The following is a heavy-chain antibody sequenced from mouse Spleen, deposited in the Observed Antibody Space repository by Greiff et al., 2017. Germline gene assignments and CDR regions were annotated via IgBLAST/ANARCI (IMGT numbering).Heavy chain of an antibody. Sequence: EVLLVESGGGLVKPGGSLKLSCAASGFTFSSYAMSWVRQTPEKRLEWVAAINSNGGSTYYPDTVKDRFTISRDNAKNTLYLQMSSLRSEDTALYYCARLDDWAWFAYWGQGTLVTVSA. CDR3: ARLDDWAWFAY. CDR2: INSNGGST. CDR1: GFTFSSYA. V-gene: IGHV5-6-2*01. D-gene: IGHD2-4*01. J-gene: IGHJ3*01.